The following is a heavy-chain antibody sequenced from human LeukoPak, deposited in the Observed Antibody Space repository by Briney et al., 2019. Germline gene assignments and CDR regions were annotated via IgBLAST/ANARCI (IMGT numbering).Heavy chain of an antibody. Sequence: GGSLRLSCAASGFTFSSYGMHWVRQAPGKGLEWVAVIWYGGSNKYYADSVKGRFTISRDNSKNTLYLQMNSLRAEDTAVYYCARDRYDSSGPIDYWGQGTLVTVSS. CDR3: ARDRYDSSGPIDY. J-gene: IGHJ4*02. D-gene: IGHD3-22*01. CDR2: IWYGGSNK. CDR1: GFTFSSYG. V-gene: IGHV3-33*01.